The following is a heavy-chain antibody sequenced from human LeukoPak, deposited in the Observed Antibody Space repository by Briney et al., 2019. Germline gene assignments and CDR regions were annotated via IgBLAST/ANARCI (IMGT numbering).Heavy chain of an antibody. CDR3: ARGGLGAITMVRGVPSRWFDP. CDR2: INHSGST. D-gene: IGHD3-10*01. Sequence: PSETLSLTCAVYGGSFSGYYWSLIRQPPGKGLEWIGEINHSGSTNYNPSLKSRVTISVDTSKNQFSLKLSSVTAADTAVYYCARGGLGAITMVRGVPSRWFDPWGQGTLVTVSS. V-gene: IGHV4-34*01. CDR1: GGSFSGYY. J-gene: IGHJ5*02.